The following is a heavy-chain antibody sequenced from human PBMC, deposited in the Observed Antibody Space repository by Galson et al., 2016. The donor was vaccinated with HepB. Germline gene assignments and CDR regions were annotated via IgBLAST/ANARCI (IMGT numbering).Heavy chain of an antibody. CDR2: ILPIFFTP. CDR1: GGIFNNHS. D-gene: IGHD5-18*01. CDR3: ARDSDTYGRPLGYYYMDV. Sequence: SVKVSCKASGGIFNNHSINWVRQAPGQGLEWMGGILPIFFTPNYAQKFPGRVSITADESSNTAYMELSSLRSEDTAVYYCARDSDTYGRPLGYYYMDVWGKGTTVTVSS. V-gene: IGHV1-69*13. J-gene: IGHJ6*03.